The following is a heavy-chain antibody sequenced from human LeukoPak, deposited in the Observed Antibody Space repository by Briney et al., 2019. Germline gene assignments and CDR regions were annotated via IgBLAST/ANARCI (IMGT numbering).Heavy chain of an antibody. V-gene: IGHV4-59*01. CDR3: LASFRGAF. Sequence: PSETLSLTCSVSGASISGYYWSWVRQPPGKGLEWIGYVHYSGKTNYSPSLQSRVTISLDRSKNQFSLRLSSVTVADTAVYYCLASFRGAFWGQGTLVAVS. D-gene: IGHD1-26*01. J-gene: IGHJ4*02. CDR2: VHYSGKT. CDR1: GASISGYY.